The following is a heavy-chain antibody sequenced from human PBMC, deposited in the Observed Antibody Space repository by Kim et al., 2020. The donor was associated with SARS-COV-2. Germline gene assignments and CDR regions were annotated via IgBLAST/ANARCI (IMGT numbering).Heavy chain of an antibody. CDR1: GFTFNDYA. Sequence: GGSLRLSCAASGFTFNDYAMHWVRQAPGKGLEWVSGISWNSNTIGYADSVKGRFTISRDSARHSLYLQMNSLRAEDTALYFCAKEKRSYYYGAGAFDFWG. J-gene: IGHJ3*01. D-gene: IGHD3-10*01. CDR2: ISWNSNTI. V-gene: IGHV3-9*01. CDR3: AKEKRSYYYGAGAFDF.